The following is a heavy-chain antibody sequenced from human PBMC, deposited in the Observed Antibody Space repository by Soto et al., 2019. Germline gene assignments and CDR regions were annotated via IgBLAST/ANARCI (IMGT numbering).Heavy chain of an antibody. Sequence: GGSLRLSCAASGFTFSSYAMSWVRQAPGKGLEWVSAISGSGGSTYYADSVKGRFTISRDNSKNTLYLQMNSLRAEDTAVYYCAKVMGYYDSSGYYPLDAFDIWGQGTMVTVSS. V-gene: IGHV3-23*01. CDR1: GFTFSSYA. J-gene: IGHJ3*02. CDR3: AKVMGYYDSSGYYPLDAFDI. D-gene: IGHD3-22*01. CDR2: ISGSGGST.